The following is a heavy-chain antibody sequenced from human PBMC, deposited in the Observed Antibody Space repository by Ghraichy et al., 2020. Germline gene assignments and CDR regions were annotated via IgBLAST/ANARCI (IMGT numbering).Heavy chain of an antibody. Sequence: GGSLRLSFAASGFTFSSYAMHWVRQAPGKGLEWVAVISYDGSNKYYADSVKGRFTISRDNSKNTLYLQMNSLRAEDTAVYYCARDSLYYYDSSEIYFDSWGKGPLVTVSP. CDR1: GFTFSSYA. CDR3: ARDSLYYYDSSEIYFDS. J-gene: IGHJ4*02. V-gene: IGHV3-30*04. D-gene: IGHD3-22*01. CDR2: ISYDGSNK.